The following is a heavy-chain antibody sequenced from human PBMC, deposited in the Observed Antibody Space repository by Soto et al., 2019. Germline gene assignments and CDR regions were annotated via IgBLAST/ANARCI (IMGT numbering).Heavy chain of an antibody. Sequence: SETLSLTCTVSGGSISRSSYYWGWIRQPSGKGLEGIGSIYYSGSTYYNPSLKSRVTISVDTSKNQFSLKLSSVTAADTAVYYCERHLGSRVGATFEFDYWAQGTLVT. CDR3: ERHLGSRVGATFEFDY. CDR2: IYYSGST. D-gene: IGHD1-26*01. CDR1: GGSISRSSYY. V-gene: IGHV4-39*01. J-gene: IGHJ4*02.